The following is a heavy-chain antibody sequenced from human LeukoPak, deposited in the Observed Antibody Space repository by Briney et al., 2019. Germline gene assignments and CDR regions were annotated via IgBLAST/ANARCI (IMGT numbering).Heavy chain of an antibody. J-gene: IGHJ4*02. Sequence: GGSLRLSCAASGFTFSSYAMSWVRQVPGKGLEWVSAISGSGGSTYYADSVKGRFTISRDNSKNTLYLQMNSLRAEDTAVYYCAKKITGYSSGWSFDYWGQGTLVTVSS. CDR2: ISGSGGST. CDR1: GFTFSSYA. CDR3: AKKITGYSSGWSFDY. D-gene: IGHD6-19*01. V-gene: IGHV3-23*01.